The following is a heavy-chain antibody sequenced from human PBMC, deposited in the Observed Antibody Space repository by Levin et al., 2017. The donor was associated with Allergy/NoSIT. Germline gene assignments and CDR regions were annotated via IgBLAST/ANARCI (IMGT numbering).Heavy chain of an antibody. CDR3: AKDSPVGTY. CDR1: GFTLSNSG. CDR2: ISGGGDST. J-gene: IGHJ4*02. V-gene: IGHV3-23*01. Sequence: LSLPCAASGFTLSNSGMSWVRQSPGKGLEWVSSISGGGDSTYYADYVKGRFTISRDNSKNTLYLQMNSLRADDTAVYYCAKDSPVGTYWGQGTLVTVSS. D-gene: IGHD1-26*01.